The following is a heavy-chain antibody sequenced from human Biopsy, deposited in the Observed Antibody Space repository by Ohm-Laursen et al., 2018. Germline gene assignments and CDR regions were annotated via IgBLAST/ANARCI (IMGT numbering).Heavy chain of an antibody. D-gene: IGHD5-12*01. V-gene: IGHV4-34*01. J-gene: IGHJ6*02. Sequence: SDTLSLTCAVNGESSSGYFWNWIRQPPGKGLEWIGEINQSGSTKYNPSLKRRATLSADSSYSQFSLRLTSVTAADTAIYYCARGSGYFKLDVWGQGTTVTVSS. CDR3: ARGSGYFKLDV. CDR2: INQSGST. CDR1: GESSSGYF.